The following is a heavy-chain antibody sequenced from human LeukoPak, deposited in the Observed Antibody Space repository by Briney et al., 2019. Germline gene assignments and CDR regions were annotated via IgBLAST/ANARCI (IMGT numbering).Heavy chain of an antibody. CDR1: GGSFSGYY. CDR3: ARRDRLRRFDY. J-gene: IGHJ4*02. Sequence: SETLSLTCAVYGGSFSGYYWCWIRQPPGKGLECIVEINHSGGTNYNPSLKSRVPISVDTSKNQFSLKLSSVTAADTAVYYCARRDRLRRFDYWGQGTLVTVSS. CDR2: INHSGGT. D-gene: IGHD4-17*01. V-gene: IGHV4-34*01.